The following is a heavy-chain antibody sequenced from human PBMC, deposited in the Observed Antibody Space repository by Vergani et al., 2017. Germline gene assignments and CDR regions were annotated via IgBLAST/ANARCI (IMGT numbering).Heavy chain of an antibody. CDR3: ARSQGDYWYFDL. Sequence: QVRLEESGPGLVKPSETLSLTCSVSGYSIGSGFYWAWIRQSPGEGLQWLTSIHNSGKTYHNPSLKSRLSVSLDTSKNRFSLNLSPVTATDTAVYYCARSQGDYWYFDLWGPGSLVTVSS. V-gene: IGHV4-38-2*01. CDR2: IHNSGKT. CDR1: GYSIGSGFY. D-gene: IGHD2-21*01. J-gene: IGHJ2*01.